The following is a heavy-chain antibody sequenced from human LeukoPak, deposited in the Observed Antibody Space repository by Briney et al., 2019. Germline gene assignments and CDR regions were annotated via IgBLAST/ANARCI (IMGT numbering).Heavy chain of an antibody. V-gene: IGHV4-59*01. Sequence: SETLSLTCTVSGVSISSYYWSWIRQPPGKGLEGIGYIYYSGRTSYNPSLESRVTISVDTSKNQFSLKLTSVTAADTAVYYCARVRYGSSWSQLDYWGQGTLVTVSS. CDR2: IYYSGRT. J-gene: IGHJ4*02. D-gene: IGHD6-13*01. CDR3: ARVRYGSSWSQLDY. CDR1: GVSISSYY.